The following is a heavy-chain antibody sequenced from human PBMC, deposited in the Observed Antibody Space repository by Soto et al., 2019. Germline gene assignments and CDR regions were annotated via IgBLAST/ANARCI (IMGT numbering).Heavy chain of an antibody. V-gene: IGHV3-53*01. D-gene: IGHD5-18*01. CDR2: IYSGGST. J-gene: IGHJ4*02. CDR1: GFTVSSNY. CDR3: ARGGSRRLQLWFVFDY. Sequence: GGSLRLSCAASGFTVSSNYMSWVRQAPGKGLEWVSVIYSGGSTYYADSVKDRFTISRDNSKNTLYLQLNGLRAEDTAVYYCARGGSRRLQLWFVFDYWGQGTLVTVSS.